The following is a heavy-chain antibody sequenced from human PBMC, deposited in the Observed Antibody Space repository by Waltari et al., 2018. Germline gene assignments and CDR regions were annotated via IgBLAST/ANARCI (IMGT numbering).Heavy chain of an antibody. CDR2: IKQDGSEK. J-gene: IGHJ4*02. CDR3: ARVSSTWYPNFDY. Sequence: EVQLVESGGGLVQPGGSLRLSCAASGFTFSSYWMSWVRQAPGKGLEWVANIKQDGSEKYYVDSVKGRFTISRDNAKSSLYLQMNSLRAEDTAVFYCARVSSTWYPNFDYWGQGTLVTVSS. CDR1: GFTFSSYW. V-gene: IGHV3-7*01. D-gene: IGHD6-13*01.